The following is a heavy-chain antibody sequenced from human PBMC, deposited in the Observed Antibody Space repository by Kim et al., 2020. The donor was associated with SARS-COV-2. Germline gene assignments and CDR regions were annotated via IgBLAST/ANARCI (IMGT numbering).Heavy chain of an antibody. D-gene: IGHD3-10*01. CDR1: GFTFSSYA. CDR3: AKDQKYYYGSGSYIGDE. Sequence: GGSLRLSCAASGFTFSSYAMSWVRQAPGKGLEWVSAISGSGGSTYYADSVKGRFTISRDNSKNTLYLQMNSLRAEDTAVYYCAKDQKYYYGSGSYIGDEWGQGTLVTVSS. J-gene: IGHJ4*02. CDR2: ISGSGGST. V-gene: IGHV3-23*01.